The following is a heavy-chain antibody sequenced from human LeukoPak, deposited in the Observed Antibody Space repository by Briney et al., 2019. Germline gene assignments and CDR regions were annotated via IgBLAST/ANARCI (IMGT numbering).Heavy chain of an antibody. J-gene: IGHJ3*01. D-gene: IGHD2-8*01. CDR2: TYPGGTT. CDR3: ATVLRIYHAFDL. V-gene: IGHV3-53*04. CDR1: GFAVSSTS. Sequence: GGSLRLSCAASGFAVSSTSMTWVRQAPGKGLEWVSVTYPGGTTYYADSGGGRFTPSTHNSQSTLYLQMNSLRAEDTAIYYCATVLRIYHAFDLWGQRAMVTVSS.